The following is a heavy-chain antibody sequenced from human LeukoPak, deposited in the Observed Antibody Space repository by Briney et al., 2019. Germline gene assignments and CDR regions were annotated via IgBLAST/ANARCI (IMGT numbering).Heavy chain of an antibody. CDR2: IKEDGSEK. Sequence: PGGSLRLSCAASGFTFSSYWMSWVRQAPGKGLEWVANIKEDGSEKRDVDSVKGRFTISRDNAKNSLYLQMNSLRAEDTAIYYCATYRQVLLPFEFWGQGTLVTVSS. V-gene: IGHV3-7*03. CDR3: ATYRQVLLPFEF. J-gene: IGHJ4*02. D-gene: IGHD2-8*02. CDR1: GFTFSSYW.